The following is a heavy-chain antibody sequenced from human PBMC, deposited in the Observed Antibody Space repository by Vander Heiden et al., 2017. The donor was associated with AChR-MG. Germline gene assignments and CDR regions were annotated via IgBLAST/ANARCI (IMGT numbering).Heavy chain of an antibody. J-gene: IGHJ4*02. Sequence: QVQLQESGPGLVKPSGTLSLTCAVSGGSINSTSWWTWVRQAPGKGLEWIGEVYRTGRTNYNPSLESRLTMSVDKSKNQFSLKLTSVTAADTAMYYCARTPDRISLDYWGQGTLVTVSS. CDR1: GGSINSTSW. CDR2: VYRTGRT. V-gene: IGHV4-4*02. CDR3: ARTPDRISLDY.